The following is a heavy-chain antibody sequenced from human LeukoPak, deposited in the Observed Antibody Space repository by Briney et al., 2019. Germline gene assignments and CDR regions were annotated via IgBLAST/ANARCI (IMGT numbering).Heavy chain of an antibody. CDR3: AREVRVLYQLRAHAFDI. Sequence: GSLRLSCAAPGFTFSTYAMSWVRQPPGKGLEWIGEIYHSGSTNYNPSLKSRVTISVDKSKNQFSLKLSSVTAPDTAVYCCAREVRVLYQLRAHAFDIWGQGTMVTVSS. V-gene: IGHV4-4*01. CDR1: GFTFSTYAM. J-gene: IGHJ3*02. D-gene: IGHD2-2*01. CDR2: IYHSGST.